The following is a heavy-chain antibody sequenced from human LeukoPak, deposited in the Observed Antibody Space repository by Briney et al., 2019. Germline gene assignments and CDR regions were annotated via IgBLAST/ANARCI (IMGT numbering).Heavy chain of an antibody. CDR2: INPNSGGT. V-gene: IGHV1-2*02. J-gene: IGHJ4*02. Sequence: GASVKVSCKASGYTFTGYYMHWVRQAPGQGLEWMGWINPNSGGTNYAQKFQGRVTMTRDTSISTAYMELSRLRSDDTAVYYCARGGAMIVVVITLDYWGQGTLVTVSS. D-gene: IGHD3-22*01. CDR1: GYTFTGYY. CDR3: ARGGAMIVVVITLDY.